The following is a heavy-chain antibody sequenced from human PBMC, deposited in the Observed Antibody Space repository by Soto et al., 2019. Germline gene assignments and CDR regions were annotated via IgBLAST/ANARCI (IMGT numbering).Heavy chain of an antibody. V-gene: IGHV1-18*04. Sequence: QVPLVQSGGEVKKPGASVKVSCKASGYSFSSYTINWVRQAPGQGLEWLGWIRAYNGNTKYVEKLQGRVTMTTDTSTSTAYKELTNLRSDHTAVYYCARESKKWPDFWGPGTLVTVSS. CDR2: IRAYNGNT. CDR3: ARESKKWPDF. CDR1: GYSFSSYT. J-gene: IGHJ4*02. D-gene: IGHD5-12*01.